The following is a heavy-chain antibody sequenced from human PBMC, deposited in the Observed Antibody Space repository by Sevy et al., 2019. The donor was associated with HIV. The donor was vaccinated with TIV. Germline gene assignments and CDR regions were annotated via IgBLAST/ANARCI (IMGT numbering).Heavy chain of an antibody. V-gene: IGHV4-59*08. CDR2: VYYTGGT. J-gene: IGHJ3*02. Sequence: SETLSLTCTVSGGSINSDHWNWIRQPPGKGLEWIGYVYYTGGTNYNPSLKNRVTISVDRTKNQFSLKLTSMTAADTAEYYCARRNDFDIWGQGTMVTVSS. CDR1: GGSINSDH. CDR3: ARRNDFDI.